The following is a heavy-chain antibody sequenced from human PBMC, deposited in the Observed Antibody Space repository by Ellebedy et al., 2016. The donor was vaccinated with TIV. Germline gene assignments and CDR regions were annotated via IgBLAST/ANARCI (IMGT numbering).Heavy chain of an antibody. D-gene: IGHD5-12*01. CDR1: GYTFTSYY. CDR3: ARRQSGYDLDY. CDR2: INPSGGST. V-gene: IGHV1-46*01. J-gene: IGHJ4*02. Sequence: ASVKVSCRASGYTFTSYYMHWVRQAPGQGLEWMGIINPSGGSTSYAQKFQGRVTMTRDTSTSTVYMELSSLRSEDTAVYYCARRQSGYDLDYWGQGTLVTVSS.